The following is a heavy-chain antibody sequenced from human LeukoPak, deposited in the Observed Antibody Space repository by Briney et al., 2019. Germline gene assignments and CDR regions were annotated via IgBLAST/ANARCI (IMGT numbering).Heavy chain of an antibody. V-gene: IGHV4-61*02. J-gene: IGHJ4*02. CDR2: IYTRGST. D-gene: IGHD3-9*01. CDR3: ARTDLLTGYYYFDY. CDR1: GGSISSVNCY. Sequence: SETLSLTCSVSGGSISSVNCYWSWIRQPAGGGLEWIVRIYTRGSTNYNHSLNSRLTRPLDTSKDHVSVSLTSVTAVDTAVYYCARTDLLTGYYYFDYWGQGALVTASS.